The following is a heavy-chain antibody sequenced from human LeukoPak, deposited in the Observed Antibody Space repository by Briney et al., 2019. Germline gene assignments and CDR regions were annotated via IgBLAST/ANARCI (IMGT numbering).Heavy chain of an antibody. Sequence: GGSLRLSCAASGFTFSSYGMHWVRQAPGKGLEWVAVIWYDGSNKYYADSVKGRFTISRDNSKNTLYLQMNSLRAEDTAVYYCARGSGAIGDRFDYWGQGTLVTVSS. D-gene: IGHD4-17*01. CDR2: IWYDGSNK. CDR3: ARGSGAIGDRFDY. V-gene: IGHV3-33*01. J-gene: IGHJ4*02. CDR1: GFTFSSYG.